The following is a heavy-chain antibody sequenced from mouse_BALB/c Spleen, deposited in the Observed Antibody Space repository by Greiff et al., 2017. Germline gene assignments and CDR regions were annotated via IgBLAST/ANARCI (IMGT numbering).Heavy chain of an antibody. V-gene: IGHV3-2*02. Sequence: DVKLQESGPGLVKPSQSLSLTCTVTGYSITSDYAWNWIRQFPGNKLEWMGYISYSGSTSYNPSLKSRISITRDTSKNQFFLQLNSVTTEDTATYYCANYYGSSSYAMDYWGQGTSVTVSS. CDR2: ISYSGST. J-gene: IGHJ4*01. D-gene: IGHD1-1*01. CDR3: ANYYGSSSYAMDY. CDR1: GYSITSDYA.